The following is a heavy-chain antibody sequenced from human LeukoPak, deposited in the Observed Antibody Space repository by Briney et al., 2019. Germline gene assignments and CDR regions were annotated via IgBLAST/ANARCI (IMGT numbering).Heavy chain of an antibody. CDR1: GGSVSSGSYY. CDR3: ARSGYGFWSGYSPYYFDY. J-gene: IGHJ4*02. V-gene: IGHV4-61*01. D-gene: IGHD3-3*01. CDR2: IYYSGST. Sequence: SETLSLTCSVSGGSVSSGSYYWSWIRQPPGKGLEWIGDIYYSGSTNYNPSLKSRVSISVDTSKNQFSLKLSSVTAADTAVYYCARSGYGFWSGYSPYYFDYWGQGTLVTVSS.